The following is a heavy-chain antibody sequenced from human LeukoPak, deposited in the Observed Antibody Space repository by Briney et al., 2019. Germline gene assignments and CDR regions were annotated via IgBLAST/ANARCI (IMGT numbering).Heavy chain of an antibody. V-gene: IGHV4-59*01. CDR2: ICYSGST. CDR1: GGSISSYY. D-gene: IGHD3-10*01. CDR3: ARGGSTSYREFLYNWFDP. J-gene: IGHJ5*02. Sequence: SETLSLTCAVSGGSISSYYWSWIRQPPGEGLEWIGYICYSGSTNYNPSLKSRVTISVDTSKNRFSLKLSSVTAADTAVYYCARGGSTSYREFLYNWFDPWGQGTLVTVSS.